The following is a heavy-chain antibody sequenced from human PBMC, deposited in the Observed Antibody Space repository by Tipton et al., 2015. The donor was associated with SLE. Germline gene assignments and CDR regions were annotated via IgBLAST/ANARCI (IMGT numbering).Heavy chain of an antibody. D-gene: IGHD3-16*01. CDR2: INPNSGGT. J-gene: IGHJ4*02. Sequence: QVQLVQSGTEVKKPGASVKVSCKASGYTFTAYYIHWVRPAPGQGLEWVGWINPNSGGTNYAQKFQGWVTMTRDTTISTAYMELSRLRSDDTAVYYCARGSRGYDYSYWGQGTLVTVSS. V-gene: IGHV1-2*04. CDR3: ARGSRGYDYSY. CDR1: GYTFTAYY.